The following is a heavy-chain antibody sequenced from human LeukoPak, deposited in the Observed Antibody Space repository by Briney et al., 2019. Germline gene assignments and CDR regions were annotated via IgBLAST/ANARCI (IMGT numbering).Heavy chain of an antibody. Sequence: SETLSLTCTVSGCSISSGSYYWSWIRQPAGKGLEWIGRIYTSGSTNYNPSLKSRATISVDTSKNQFSLKLSSVPAADTAVYYCAREVVVAATRNWFDPWGQGTLVTVSS. CDR1: GCSISSGSYY. CDR3: AREVVVAATRNWFDP. D-gene: IGHD2-15*01. J-gene: IGHJ5*02. V-gene: IGHV4-61*02. CDR2: IYTSGST.